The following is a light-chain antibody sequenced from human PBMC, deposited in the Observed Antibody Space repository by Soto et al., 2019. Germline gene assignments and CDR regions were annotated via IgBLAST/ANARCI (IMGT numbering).Light chain of an antibody. CDR2: GAS. CDR3: QQYGSSPPYT. J-gene: IGKJ2*01. CDR1: QSVSSSY. Sequence: EIVLTQSPGTLSLSPGERATLSCRASQSVSSSYLAWYQQKPGQAPGLLIYGASSRATGIPDRFSGSGSGTDFALTISRLEPEDFAVYYRQQYGSSPPYTFGQGNKLEIK. V-gene: IGKV3-20*01.